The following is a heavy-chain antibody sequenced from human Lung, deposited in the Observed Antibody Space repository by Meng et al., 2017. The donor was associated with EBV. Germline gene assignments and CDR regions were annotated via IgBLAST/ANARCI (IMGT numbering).Heavy chain of an antibody. Sequence: VRSEAGLRLPEPSEMLSRTASTSAFTIYGYNWGRKSTGQGIGWLGWMNTYSDNTGYEQKFQGRVTMTRNTSISTAYVELSSLRSDDTAVYYCAASSSSWYQNWFDPWGQGTLVTVSS. V-gene: IGHV1-8*01. CDR1: TSAFTIYG. D-gene: IGHD6-13*01. CDR3: AASSSSWYQNWFDP. CDR2: MNTYSDNT. J-gene: IGHJ5*02.